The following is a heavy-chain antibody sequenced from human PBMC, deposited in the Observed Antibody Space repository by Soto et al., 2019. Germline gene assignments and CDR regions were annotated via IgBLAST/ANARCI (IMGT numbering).Heavy chain of an antibody. V-gene: IGHV3-23*01. J-gene: IGHJ4*02. CDR1: GFTFSSYA. D-gene: IGHD3-22*01. CDR3: AIFRITMIVRMDFDY. CDR2: ISGSGGST. Sequence: PGGSLRLSCAASGFTFSSYAMSWVRQAPGKGLEWVSAISGSGGSTYYADSVKGRFTISRDNSKNTLYLQMNSLRAEDTAVYYCAIFRITMIVRMDFDYWGQGTLVTVSS.